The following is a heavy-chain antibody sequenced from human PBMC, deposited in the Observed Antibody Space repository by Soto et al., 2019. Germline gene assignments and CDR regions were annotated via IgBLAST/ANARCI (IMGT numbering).Heavy chain of an antibody. Sequence: QVQLVQSGAEVKKPGSSVTVSCKASGGTFSSYAISWVRQAPGQGLEWMGGIIPIFVTANYAQKFQGRVTITADESTSTAYMELSSLRSEDTAVYYCASLTYCSGGRCYSEDYWGQGTLVTVSS. CDR3: ASLTYCSGGRCYSEDY. J-gene: IGHJ4*02. D-gene: IGHD2-15*01. CDR1: GGTFSSYA. CDR2: IIPIFVTA. V-gene: IGHV1-69*01.